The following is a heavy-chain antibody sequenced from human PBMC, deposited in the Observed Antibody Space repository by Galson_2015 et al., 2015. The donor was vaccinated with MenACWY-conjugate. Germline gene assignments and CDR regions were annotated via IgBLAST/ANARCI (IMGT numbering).Heavy chain of an antibody. V-gene: IGHV4-31*03. CDR3: AATTLGGVWFDL. J-gene: IGHJ2*01. CDR1: GGSISSGPYY. CDR2: ISYSGST. D-gene: IGHD1/OR15-1a*01. Sequence: TLSLTCSVSGGSISSGPYYWSWIRQHPGKGLEWIGHISYSGSTYYNPSLESRLTISVDTSKNQFSLKLTYVTAADTAVYYCAATTLGGVWFDLWGRGTLVTVSS.